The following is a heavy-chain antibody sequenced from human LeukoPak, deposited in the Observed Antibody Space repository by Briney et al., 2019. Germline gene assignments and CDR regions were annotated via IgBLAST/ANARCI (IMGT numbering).Heavy chain of an antibody. D-gene: IGHD3-10*01. CDR3: PTHPRIWFGMGTGYMDV. V-gene: IGHV3-15*04. CDR1: GFTFSSYG. CDR2: IESKTDGGTT. J-gene: IGHJ6*03. Sequence: GGTLRLSCAASGFTFSSYGMSWVRQAPGKGLEWVGRIESKTDGGTTDYAAPVKGRFTISRDDSKNTLYLQMNSLKTEDTAVYYCPTHPRIWFGMGTGYMDVWGKGTTVTVSS.